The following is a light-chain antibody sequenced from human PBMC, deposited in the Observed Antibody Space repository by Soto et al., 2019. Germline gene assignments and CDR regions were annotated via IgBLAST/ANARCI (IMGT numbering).Light chain of an antibody. CDR1: SFNIGSNY. J-gene: IGLJ1*01. V-gene: IGLV1-47*01. CDR2: RND. Sequence: QSVLTQAPSASGTSGQRVTISCSGSSFNIGSNYVYWYQQLPGTAPKLVIFRNDQRPSGIPDRISGSKSGTSASLAISGLRSEDEADYYCSAWDDSLSGYVFGTGTRSPS. CDR3: SAWDDSLSGYV.